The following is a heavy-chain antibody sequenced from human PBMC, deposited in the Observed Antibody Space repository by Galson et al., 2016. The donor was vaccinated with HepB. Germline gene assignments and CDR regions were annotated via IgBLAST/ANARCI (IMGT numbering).Heavy chain of an antibody. V-gene: IGHV3-74*01. Sequence: SLRLSCAASGFTFSRYWMHWVRQAPGKGLVWVSRINSDGSSISYVDSVKGRFTISRDSSKNTLYLQMNSLRAVDTAVYYCATIRGNTFGYYLYYFDYWGQGTLVTVSS. D-gene: IGHD3-22*01. CDR3: ATIRGNTFGYYLYYFDY. J-gene: IGHJ4*02. CDR1: GFTFSRYW. CDR2: INSDGSSI.